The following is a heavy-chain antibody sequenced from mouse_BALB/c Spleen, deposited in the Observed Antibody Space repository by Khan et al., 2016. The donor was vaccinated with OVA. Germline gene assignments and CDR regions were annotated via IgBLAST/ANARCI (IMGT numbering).Heavy chain of an antibody. Sequence: EVQLVESGPGLVKPSQSLSLTCTATGYSITSDSAWNWIRQFPGNKLEWMGYINYSGSTSYNPSLKSRISITRDTSKNQFFLQLNSVTTEDTATYFCARGVRLTYWGQGTLVTVSA. CDR3: ARGVRLTY. D-gene: IGHD2-14*01. CDR2: INYSGST. CDR1: GYSITSDSA. V-gene: IGHV3-2*02. J-gene: IGHJ3*01.